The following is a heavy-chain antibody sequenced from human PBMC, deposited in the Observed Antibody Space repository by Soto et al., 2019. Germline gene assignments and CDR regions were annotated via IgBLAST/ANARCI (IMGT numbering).Heavy chain of an antibody. V-gene: IGHV1-8*01. CDR1: GYSFTNND. Sequence: GASVKVSCKASGYSFTNNDVSGVRQATGRGLEWMGWMNPGSGDTGYAQKFQGRVTMTRDISIATAYMELSSLRSDDTAIYYCARMGTFGSLNWFDPWGQGTLVTVSS. CDR2: MNPGSGDT. D-gene: IGHD3-16*01. J-gene: IGHJ5*02. CDR3: ARMGTFGSLNWFDP.